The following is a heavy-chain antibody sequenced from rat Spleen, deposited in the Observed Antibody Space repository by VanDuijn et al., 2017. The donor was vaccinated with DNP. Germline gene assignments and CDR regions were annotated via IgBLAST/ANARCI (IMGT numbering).Heavy chain of an antibody. CDR3: VKYYSSWFAN. CDR2: ITAGGEYT. V-gene: IGHV5-31*01. D-gene: IGHD1-2*01. J-gene: IGHJ3*01. CDR1: GFTFSYYW. Sequence: EVQLVESGGDLVQPGRSLKLSCVASGFTFSYYWMAWVRQVPGKGLEWVASITAGGEYTYSPDSVKGRFTISRDDAQDTLYLQMNSLRSEDTATYYCVKYYSSWFANWGQGTLVTVSS.